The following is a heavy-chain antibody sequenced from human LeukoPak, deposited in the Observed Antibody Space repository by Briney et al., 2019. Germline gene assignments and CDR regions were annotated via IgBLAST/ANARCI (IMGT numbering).Heavy chain of an antibody. V-gene: IGHV3-48*03. CDR2: ISSSGSTI. CDR3: AELGITMIGGV. D-gene: IGHD3-10*02. CDR1: GFTFSSYG. Sequence: GGSLRLSCAASGFTFSSYGMNWVRQAPGKGLEWVSYISSSGSTIYYADSVKGRFTISRDNAKNSLYLQMNSLRAEGTAVYYCAELGITMIGGVWGKGTTVTISS. J-gene: IGHJ6*04.